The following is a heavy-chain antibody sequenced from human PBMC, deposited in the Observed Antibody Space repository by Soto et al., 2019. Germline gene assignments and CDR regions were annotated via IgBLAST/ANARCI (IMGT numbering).Heavy chain of an antibody. CDR2: ISAYNGNT. Sequence: ASVKVSCKASGYTFTSYGISWVRQAPGQGLEWMGWISAYNGNTNYAQKLQGRVTMTTDTSTGTAYMELRSLRSEDTAVYYCARYMERRNYFDYWGQATLVTFSS. V-gene: IGHV1-18*01. D-gene: IGHD1-1*01. CDR1: GYTFTSYG. CDR3: ARYMERRNYFDY. J-gene: IGHJ4*02.